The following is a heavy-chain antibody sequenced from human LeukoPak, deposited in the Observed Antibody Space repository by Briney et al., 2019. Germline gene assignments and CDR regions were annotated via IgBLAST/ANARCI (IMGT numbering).Heavy chain of an antibody. Sequence: ASVKVSCKVSGYIVTKLSIHWVRQAPGKGLEWMGGFDPEGGETVYAQKFQGRVTMTRNTSISTAYMELSSLRSEDTAVYYCARGQEYYGSGSYPLYYFDYWGQGTLVTVSS. CDR1: GYIVTKLS. J-gene: IGHJ4*02. CDR2: FDPEGGET. D-gene: IGHD3-10*01. CDR3: ARGQEYYGSGSYPLYYFDY. V-gene: IGHV1-24*01.